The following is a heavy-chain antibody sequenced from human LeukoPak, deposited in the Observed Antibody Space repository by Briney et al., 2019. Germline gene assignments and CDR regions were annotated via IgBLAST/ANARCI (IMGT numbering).Heavy chain of an antibody. CDR1: GGSISSYY. Sequence: SETLSLTCTVSGGSISSYYWSWIRQPPGKGLEWIGYIYYSGGTSYNPSLKSRVTISVDTSKNQFSLKLSSVTAADTAVYYCARLTSSSSGSSFDYWGQGTLVTVSS. CDR3: ARLTSSSSGSSFDY. J-gene: IGHJ4*02. D-gene: IGHD6-13*01. CDR2: IYYSGGT. V-gene: IGHV4-59*08.